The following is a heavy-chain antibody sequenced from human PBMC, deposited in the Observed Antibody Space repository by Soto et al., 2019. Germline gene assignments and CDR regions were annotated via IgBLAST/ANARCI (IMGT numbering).Heavy chain of an antibody. CDR3: ASLVGPDDY. CDR1: GGTFSSYA. CDR2: IIPIFGTA. V-gene: IGHV1-69*13. Sequence: VASVKVSCKAPGGTFSSYAISWVRQAPGQGLEWMGGIIPIFGTANYAQKFQGRVTITADESTSTAYMELSSLRSEDTAVYYCASLVGPDDYWGQGTLVTVSS. D-gene: IGHD1-26*01. J-gene: IGHJ4*02.